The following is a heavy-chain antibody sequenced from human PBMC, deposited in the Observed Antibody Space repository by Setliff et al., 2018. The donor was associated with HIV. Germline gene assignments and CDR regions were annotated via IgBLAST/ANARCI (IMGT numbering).Heavy chain of an antibody. D-gene: IGHD2-2*01. V-gene: IGHV4-34*01. J-gene: IGHJ4*02. CDR1: GGSFSGYY. CDR3: VRDRRRSYHFDY. CDR2: INHSGST. Sequence: SETLSLTCAVYGGSFSGYYWTWIRQPPGKGLEWIGQINHSGSTNYNASLKSRVTISGDMSKKQFSLKLRSVTAADTAVYYCVRDRRRSYHFDYWGQGTLVTVSS.